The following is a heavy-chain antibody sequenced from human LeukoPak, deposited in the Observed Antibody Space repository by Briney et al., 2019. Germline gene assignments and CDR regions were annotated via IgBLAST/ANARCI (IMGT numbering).Heavy chain of an antibody. Sequence: GGSLRLSCAAFGFTFSSFGMHWVRQAPGKGLEWVATIWYDGTTTYYADSVKGRFTISRDDSKNTVYLQMNSLRAEDTATYYCAKDTLAYYFDYWGQGTLVTVSS. CDR1: GFTFSSFG. V-gene: IGHV3-33*06. CDR2: IWYDGTTT. J-gene: IGHJ4*02. CDR3: AKDTLAYYFDY.